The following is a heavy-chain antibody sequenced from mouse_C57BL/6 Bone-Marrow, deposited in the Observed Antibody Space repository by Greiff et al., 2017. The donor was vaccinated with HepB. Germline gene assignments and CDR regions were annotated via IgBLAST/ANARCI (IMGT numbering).Heavy chain of an antibody. CDR1: GFNIKDYY. CDR3: TTWILRYPYYFDY. J-gene: IGHJ2*01. CDR2: IDPEDGDT. V-gene: IGHV14-1*01. D-gene: IGHD1-1*01. Sequence: EVQLQQSGAELVRPGASVKLSCTASGFNIKDYYMHWVKQRPEQGLEWIGRIDPEDGDTEYAPKFQGKATMTADTSSNTAYLHLSSLTAEDTAVYYCTTWILRYPYYFDYWGQGTTLTVSS.